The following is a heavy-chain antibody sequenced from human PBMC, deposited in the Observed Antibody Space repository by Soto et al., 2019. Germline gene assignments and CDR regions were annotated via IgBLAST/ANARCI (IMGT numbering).Heavy chain of an antibody. Sequence: ASVKVSCKASGYTVTSYAMHWVRQAHGPRLEWMGWINAGNGNTKYSQKFQGRVTITRDTSASTAYMELSSLRSEDTAVYYCARDPLYSSGWYGLFDYWGQGTLVTVSS. CDR1: GYTVTSYA. V-gene: IGHV1-3*01. D-gene: IGHD6-19*01. CDR3: ARDPLYSSGWYGLFDY. J-gene: IGHJ4*02. CDR2: INAGNGNT.